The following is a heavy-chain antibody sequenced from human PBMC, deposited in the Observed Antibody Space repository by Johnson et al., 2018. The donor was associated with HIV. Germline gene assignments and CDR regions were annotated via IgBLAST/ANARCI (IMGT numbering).Heavy chain of an antibody. D-gene: IGHD3-10*01. CDR2: MSFDETNS. CDR1: GFTFISYA. J-gene: IGHJ3*02. CDR3: ARGSIIMVRGVIGLDI. V-gene: IGHV3-30-3*01. Sequence: QVQLVESGGGVVQPGRSLRLSCAASGFTFISYAMHWVRQAPGKGLQWVAVMSFDETNSYDSDSVDVEGRFTISRDNSKNTLYLQMNSLRAEDTAVYYCARGSIIMVRGVIGLDIWGQGTMVTVSS.